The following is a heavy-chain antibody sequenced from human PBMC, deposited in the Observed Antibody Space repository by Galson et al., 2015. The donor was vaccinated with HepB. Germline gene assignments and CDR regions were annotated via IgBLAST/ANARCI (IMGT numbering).Heavy chain of an antibody. CDR3: VRDWTYDFWSGYFGAFDL. D-gene: IGHD3-3*01. J-gene: IGHJ3*01. V-gene: IGHV3-64D*09. Sequence: SLRLSCAASGFTFTNHAIHWVRQAPGKGLEYVSVISGNGHDPYYAESVKGRFSVSRDNSRNWLFLQMSSLRPEDTAVYYCVRDWTYDFWSGYFGAFDLWGQGTLVTVSS. CDR1: GFTFTNHA. CDR2: ISGNGHDP.